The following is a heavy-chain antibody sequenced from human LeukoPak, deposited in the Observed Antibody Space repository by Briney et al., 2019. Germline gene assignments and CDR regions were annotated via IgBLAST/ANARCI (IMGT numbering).Heavy chain of an antibody. CDR3: ANGLLTFDY. CDR1: GYTFINFG. V-gene: IGHV1-69*04. D-gene: IGHD2-21*01. CDR2: IIPILGIA. Sequence: GASVKVSCKASGYTFINFGISWVRQAPGQGLEWMGRIIPILGIANYAQKFQGRVTITADKSTSTAYMELSSLRSEDTAVYYCANGLLTFDYWGQGTLVTVSS. J-gene: IGHJ4*02.